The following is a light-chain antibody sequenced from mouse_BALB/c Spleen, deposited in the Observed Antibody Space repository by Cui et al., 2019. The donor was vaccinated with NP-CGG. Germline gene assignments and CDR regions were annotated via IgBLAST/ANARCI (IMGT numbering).Light chain of an antibody. CDR3: ALWYSNHWV. CDR2: GTN. V-gene: IGLV1*01. J-gene: IGLJ1*01. Sequence: AVVAPPSAPTTSPGETVTLTCRSSTGAVTTSNYANWVQEKPDHLFTGLIGGTNNRAPGVPARFSGSLIGDKAALTITGAQTEDETIYFCALWYSNHWVFGGGTKLTVL. CDR1: TGAVTTSNY.